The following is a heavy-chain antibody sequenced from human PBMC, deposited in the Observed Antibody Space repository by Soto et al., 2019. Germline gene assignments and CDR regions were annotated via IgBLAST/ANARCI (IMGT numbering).Heavy chain of an antibody. D-gene: IGHD6-25*01. J-gene: IGHJ4*02. Sequence: PSETLSLTCTVSGGSISSYYWSWIRQPPGKGLEWIGYISYSGNTNYNPSLKSRVTISVDTSKNQFSLKLSSVTAADTAVYYCARRKPWHSGWHNFDSWGQGTLVTVSS. V-gene: IGHV4-59*08. CDR2: ISYSGNT. CDR3: ARRKPWHSGWHNFDS. CDR1: GGSISSYY.